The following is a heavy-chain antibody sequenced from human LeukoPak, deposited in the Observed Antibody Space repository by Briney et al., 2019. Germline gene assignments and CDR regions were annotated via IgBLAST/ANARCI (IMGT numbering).Heavy chain of an antibody. D-gene: IGHD6-6*01. CDR1: GFTFSSYW. J-gene: IGHJ6*03. CDR2: IKQDGSEK. Sequence: GGSLRLSCAASGFTFSSYWMSWVRQAPGKGLEWVANIKQDGSEKYYVDSVKGRFTISRDNAKNSLYLQMNSLRAEDTAVYYCASPPYSSSPTYYYYYYMDVWGKGTTVTVSS. CDR3: ASPPYSSSPTYYYYYYMDV. V-gene: IGHV3-7*01.